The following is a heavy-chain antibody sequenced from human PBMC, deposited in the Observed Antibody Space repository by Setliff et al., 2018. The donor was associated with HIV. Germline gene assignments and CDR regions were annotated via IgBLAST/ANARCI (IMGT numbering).Heavy chain of an antibody. Sequence: PGGSLRLSCAASGFTFSSYGMHWVRQAPGKGLEWVAVISYDGSNKYYAGSVKGHFTVSRDNSKNTLYLQMDSLRAEDTAVYYCAKGRPPDYDYIWGTFYYYMDVWGKGTTVTVSS. CDR2: ISYDGSNK. V-gene: IGHV3-30*12. J-gene: IGHJ6*03. CDR3: AKGRPPDYDYIWGTFYYYMDV. D-gene: IGHD3-16*01. CDR1: GFTFSSYG.